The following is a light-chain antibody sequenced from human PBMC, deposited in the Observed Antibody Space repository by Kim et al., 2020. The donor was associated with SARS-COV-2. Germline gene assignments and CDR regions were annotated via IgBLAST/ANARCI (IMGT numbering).Light chain of an antibody. CDR2: AAS. V-gene: IGKV1-17*01. Sequence: DIQMTQSPSSLSASVGDRVSITCRASQDITNDLGWYQQKPGQSPKRLIYAASNLQSGVPSRFSGSGSATEFTLTISSLQPEDFATYYCLQYTDFPWTFGQGTKLEI. J-gene: IGKJ1*01. CDR3: LQYTDFPWT. CDR1: QDITND.